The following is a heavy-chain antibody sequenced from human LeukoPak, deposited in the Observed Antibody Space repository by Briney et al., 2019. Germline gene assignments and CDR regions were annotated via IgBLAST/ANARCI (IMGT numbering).Heavy chain of an antibody. CDR3: AKYQVSDYYDSSGRFDY. V-gene: IGHV3-7*01. J-gene: IGHJ4*02. CDR2: IKQDGGEK. Sequence: GGSLRLSCAASGFTFSNYWMNWVRQAPGKGLESVANIKQDGGEKSYVDSVKGRFTISRDNAKNSLHLQMNSLRAEDTAVYYCAKYQVSDYYDSSGRFDYWGQGTLVTVSS. CDR1: GFTFSNYW. D-gene: IGHD3-22*01.